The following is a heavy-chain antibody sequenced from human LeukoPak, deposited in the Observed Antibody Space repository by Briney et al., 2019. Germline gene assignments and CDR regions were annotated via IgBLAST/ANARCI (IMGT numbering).Heavy chain of an antibody. CDR2: IYHSGST. D-gene: IGHD3-3*01. V-gene: IGHV4-38-2*02. J-gene: IGHJ4*02. Sequence: PSETLSLTCTVSGYSISSGYYWGWIRQPPGKGLEWIGSIYHSGSTYYNPSLKSRVTISVDTSKNQFSLKLSSVTAADTAVYYCARDLYYDFWSGYPHYFDYWGQGTLVTVSS. CDR1: GYSISSGYY. CDR3: ARDLYYDFWSGYPHYFDY.